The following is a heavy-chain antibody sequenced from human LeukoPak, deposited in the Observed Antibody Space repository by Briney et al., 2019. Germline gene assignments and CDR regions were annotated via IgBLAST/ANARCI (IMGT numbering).Heavy chain of an antibody. J-gene: IGHJ6*04. CDR3: ARYGSGSYGYYYYGMDV. D-gene: IGHD3-10*01. V-gene: IGHV1-18*04. Sequence: EASVKVSCKASGYTFTSYGISWVRQAPGQGLEWMGWISAYNGNTNYAQKFQGRVTMTTDTSTSTAYMELRSLRSDDTAVYYCARYGSGSYGYYYYGMDVWGKGTTVTVSS. CDR2: ISAYNGNT. CDR1: GYTFTSYG.